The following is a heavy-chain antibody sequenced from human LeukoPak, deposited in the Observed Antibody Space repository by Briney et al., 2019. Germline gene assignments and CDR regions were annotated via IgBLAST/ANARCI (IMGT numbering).Heavy chain of an antibody. Sequence: SETLSLTCSVSGGSISGSSHCWGWIRQPPGKGLEWIGSIYESGSTHYNPSLKSRVTISIDMSKNQFSLKLSPVTATDTAVYYCARDKRPGSDSDAFDIWGQGTMVTVSS. V-gene: IGHV4-39*07. CDR2: IYESGST. CDR3: ARDKRPGSDSDAFDI. CDR1: GGSISGSSHC. J-gene: IGHJ3*02. D-gene: IGHD2-15*01.